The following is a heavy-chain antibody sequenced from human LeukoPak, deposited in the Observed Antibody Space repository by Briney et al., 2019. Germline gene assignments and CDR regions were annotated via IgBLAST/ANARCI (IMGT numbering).Heavy chain of an antibody. D-gene: IGHD3-10*01. CDR1: GFTVSDNY. V-gene: IGHV3-66*01. CDR2: VFSGDST. J-gene: IGHJ6*02. CDR3: ERDGGSGTYSSNNYKYYGMEV. Sequence: GVSLRLSCAASGFTVSDNYISWVHQAPGKGLEWVSFVFSGDSTYYADSVKGRFTISRDNSKNMVYLQINRLTPENTAEYSCERDGGSGTYSSNNYKYYGMEVWGQGATVTASS.